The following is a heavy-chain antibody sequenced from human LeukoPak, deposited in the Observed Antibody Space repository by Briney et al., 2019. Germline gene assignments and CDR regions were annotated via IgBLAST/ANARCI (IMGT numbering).Heavy chain of an antibody. J-gene: IGHJ5*02. CDR3: ARGGYSSSWRNWFDP. V-gene: IGHV1-2*02. Sequence: ASVKVSCKASGYTFTGYYMHWVRQAPGQGLEWMGWINPNSGGTNYAQKFQGRVTMTRDTSISTAYMELSRLRSDDTAVYYYARGGYSSSWRNWFDPWGQGTLVTVSS. D-gene: IGHD6-13*01. CDR2: INPNSGGT. CDR1: GYTFTGYY.